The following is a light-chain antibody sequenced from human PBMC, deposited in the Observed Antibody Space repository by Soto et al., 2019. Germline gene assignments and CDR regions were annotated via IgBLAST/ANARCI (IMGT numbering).Light chain of an antibody. Sequence: DIQMTQSPTSLSASVGDRVTITCRASQGIRNFVAWYQQKPGKAPKLLIYAASTLQSGVPSRFSGSGSGTDFTLTLNSLQPEDVTTYSCQKYSSVPVFGPGTKAEIK. CDR1: QGIRNF. CDR3: QKYSSVPV. V-gene: IGKV1-27*01. CDR2: AAS. J-gene: IGKJ3*01.